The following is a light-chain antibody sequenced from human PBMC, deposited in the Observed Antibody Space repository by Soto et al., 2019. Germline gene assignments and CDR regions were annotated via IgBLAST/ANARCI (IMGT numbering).Light chain of an antibody. J-gene: IGLJ3*02. CDR1: SSDIGGSDY. Sequence: QSALTQAASVSGSPGQSITISCTGTSSDIGGSDYVSWYQKHPGKAPKVIIYEVSDRPLGVSDRFSGSKSGNTASLTISGLQAEDEADYYCSSYVTSGTLVFGGGTKVTVL. CDR2: EVS. V-gene: IGLV2-14*01. CDR3: SSYVTSGTLV.